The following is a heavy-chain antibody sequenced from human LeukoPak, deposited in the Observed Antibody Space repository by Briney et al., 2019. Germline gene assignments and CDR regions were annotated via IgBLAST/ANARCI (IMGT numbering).Heavy chain of an antibody. V-gene: IGHV3-74*01. CDR3: ARTNYDSSGYSDVFDY. CDR1: GFTFSSYW. D-gene: IGHD3-22*01. CDR2: INSDGSST. J-gene: IGHJ4*02. Sequence: GGSLRLSCAASGFTFSSYWMHWVRQAPGKGRVWVSRINSDGSSTSYADSVKGRFTISRDNAKNTLYLQMNSLRAEDTAVYYCARTNYDSSGYSDVFDYWGQGTLVTVSS.